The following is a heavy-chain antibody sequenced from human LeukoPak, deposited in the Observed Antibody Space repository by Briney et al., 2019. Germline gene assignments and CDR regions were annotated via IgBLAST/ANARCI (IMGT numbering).Heavy chain of an antibody. CDR1: GFAFSRYS. D-gene: IGHD4-17*01. J-gene: IGHJ4*02. CDR2: ISYSGPHM. V-gene: IGHV3-21*01. Sequence: GGSLRLSCAASGFAFSRYSMNWVRQAPGKGLEWVSSISYSGPHMFYADSVRGRFTISRDNAENSLFLQMNSLRAEDTAVYFCASNDYRDEGIDSWGQGTLVSVSS. CDR3: ASNDYRDEGIDS.